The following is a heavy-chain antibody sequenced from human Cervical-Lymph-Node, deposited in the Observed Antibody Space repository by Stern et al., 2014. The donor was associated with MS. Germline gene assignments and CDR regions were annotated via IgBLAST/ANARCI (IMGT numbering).Heavy chain of an antibody. CDR2: ISFNGSNK. V-gene: IGHV3-30*18. J-gene: IGHJ4*02. D-gene: IGHD2-8*01. CDR1: GFTFSSYG. Sequence: EQLVESGGGVVQPGRSLRLSCAASGFTFSSYGRPWVRQAPGKGREWGAVISFNGSNKYYADSVKGRFTISRDNSKNTLYLQMNSLRAEDTAVYYCAKEFRYCTNGVCPGDYWGQGTLVTVSS. CDR3: AKEFRYCTNGVCPGDY.